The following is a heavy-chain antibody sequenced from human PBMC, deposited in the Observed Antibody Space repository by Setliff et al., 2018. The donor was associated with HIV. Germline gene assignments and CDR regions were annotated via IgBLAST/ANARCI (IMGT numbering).Heavy chain of an antibody. CDR2: MMPLFGTA. CDR3: ARGVDGSYRKFFDN. CDR1: GDTFSSYA. J-gene: IGHJ4*02. Sequence: SVKVSCKASGDTFSSYAISWVRQAPGQGLEWMAGMMPLFGTANFPQEFQGRVSFTADSSTRTAYMELTNLRSEDTAVYYCARGVDGSYRKFFDNWGQGTLVTVSS. V-gene: IGHV1-69*13. D-gene: IGHD1-26*01.